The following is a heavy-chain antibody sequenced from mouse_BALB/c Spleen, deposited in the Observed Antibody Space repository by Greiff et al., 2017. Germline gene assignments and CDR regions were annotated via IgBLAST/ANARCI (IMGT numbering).Heavy chain of an antibody. V-gene: IGHV1-5*01. CDR3: TRSTTVVAPYFDC. CDR1: GYTFTSYW. J-gene: IGHJ2*01. Sequence: VQLKESGTVLARPGASVKMSCKASGYTFTSYWMHWVKQRPGQGLEWIGAIYPGNSDTSYNQKFKGKAKLTAVTSTSTAYMELSSLTNEDSAVYYCTRSTTVVAPYFDCWGQGTTLTVAS. D-gene: IGHD1-1*01. CDR2: IYPGNSDT.